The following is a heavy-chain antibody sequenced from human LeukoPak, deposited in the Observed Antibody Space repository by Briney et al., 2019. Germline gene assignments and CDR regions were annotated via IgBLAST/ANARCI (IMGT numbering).Heavy chain of an antibody. CDR3: ATSPASSSSYYYYYMDV. CDR1: GFTFSSYG. V-gene: IGHV3-30*03. J-gene: IGHJ6*03. CDR2: ISYDGSNK. D-gene: IGHD6-6*01. Sequence: GGSLRLSCAASGFTFSSYGMHWVRQAPGKGLEWVAVISYDGSNKYYADSVKGRFTISRDNAKNSLYLQMNSLRAEDTAVYFCATSPASSSSYYYYYMDVWGKGTTVTVSS.